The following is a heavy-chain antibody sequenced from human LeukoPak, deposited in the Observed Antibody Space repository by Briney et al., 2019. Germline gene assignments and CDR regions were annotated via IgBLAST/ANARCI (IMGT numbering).Heavy chain of an antibody. J-gene: IGHJ3*02. V-gene: IGHV5-51*01. CDR3: ASSYSSGWYLSDAFDI. Sequence: GEALKIYCKGSGYSFTSYWIVWVRQMPGKGLEWGGIFDPVDSDTRYRPSLQGQVPISADKSISTAYLQWSSLKASDTAMYYCASSYSSGWYLSDAFDIWGQGTMVTVSS. D-gene: IGHD6-19*01. CDR2: FDPVDSDT. CDR1: GYSFTSYW.